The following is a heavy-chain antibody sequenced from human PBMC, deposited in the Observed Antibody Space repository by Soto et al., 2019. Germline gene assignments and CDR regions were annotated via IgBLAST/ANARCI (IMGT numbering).Heavy chain of an antibody. V-gene: IGHV3-23*01. CDR1: GFTFTNYA. CDR2: ISDSDGST. J-gene: IGHJ6*03. Sequence: PGGSLRLSCAASGFTFTNYAMTWVRQAPGKGLEWVSTISDSDGSTYFADSVEGRFTISRDNSKNTLYLQMNSLRAEDTAVYYCARVRASIAARQPYYYMDVWGKGTTVTVSS. CDR3: ARVRASIAARQPYYYMDV. D-gene: IGHD6-6*01.